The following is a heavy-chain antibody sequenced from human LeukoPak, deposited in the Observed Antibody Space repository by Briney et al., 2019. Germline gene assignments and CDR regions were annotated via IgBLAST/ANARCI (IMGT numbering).Heavy chain of an antibody. CDR3: ARVGIVVVPGDY. D-gene: IGHD2-2*01. CDR2: ISYDGSNK. J-gene: IGHJ4*02. CDR1: GFTFSSYG. V-gene: IGHV3-30*03. Sequence: GGSLRLSCAASGFTFSSYGMHWVRQAPGKGLEWVAVISYDGSNKYYADSVKGRFTISRDNSKNTLYLQMNSLRAEDTAVYYCARVGIVVVPGDYWGQGTLVTVSS.